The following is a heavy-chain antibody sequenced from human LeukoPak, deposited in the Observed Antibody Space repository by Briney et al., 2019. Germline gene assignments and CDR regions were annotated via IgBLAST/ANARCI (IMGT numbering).Heavy chain of an antibody. CDR1: GFTFSSYS. J-gene: IGHJ3*02. CDR2: ISSSSSYI. CDR3: ARPATYYYGSGSYYRAFDI. D-gene: IGHD3-10*01. V-gene: IGHV3-21*01. Sequence: GGSLRLSCAASGFTFSSYSMNWVRQAPGKGLEWVSSISSSSSYIYYADSVKGRFTMSRDNAKYSLYLQMNSLRAEDTAVYYCARPATYYYGSGSYYRAFDIWGQGTMVTVSS.